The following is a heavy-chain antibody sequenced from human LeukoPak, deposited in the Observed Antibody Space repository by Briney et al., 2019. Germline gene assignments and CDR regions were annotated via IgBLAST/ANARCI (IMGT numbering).Heavy chain of an antibody. CDR2: INPSGGST. Sequence: ASVKVSCKASGYTFTSYYRHWVRQAPGQGLEWMGIINPSGGSTSYAQKFQGRVTMTRDTSTSTVYMELSSLSSEDTAVYYCARGGRERYSNGWTDAFDIWGQGTMVTVSS. CDR3: ARGGRERYSNGWTDAFDI. CDR1: GYTFTSYY. V-gene: IGHV1-46*01. J-gene: IGHJ3*02. D-gene: IGHD6-19*01.